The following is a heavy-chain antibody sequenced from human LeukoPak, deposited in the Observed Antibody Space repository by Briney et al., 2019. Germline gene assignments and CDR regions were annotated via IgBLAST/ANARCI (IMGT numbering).Heavy chain of an antibody. CDR1: GGSFSGYY. CDR2: INHSGST. D-gene: IGHD5-12*01. V-gene: IGHV4-34*01. J-gene: IGHJ4*02. Sequence: SETLSLTCAVYGGSFSGYYWSWIRQPPGKGLEWIGEINHSGSTNYNPSLKSRVTISVDTSKNQFPLKLSSVTAADTAVYYCARGPSSDIVATIQDDYWGQGTLVTVSS. CDR3: ARGPSSDIVATIQDDY.